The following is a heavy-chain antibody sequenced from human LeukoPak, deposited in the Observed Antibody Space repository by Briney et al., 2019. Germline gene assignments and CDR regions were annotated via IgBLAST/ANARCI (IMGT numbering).Heavy chain of an antibody. CDR2: IYYIGST. V-gene: IGHV4-59*08. Sequence: SETLSLTCTVPGGSISSHYWSCIRQPPGKRLEWIGYIYYIGSTNYNPSLKSRVTISVATSKRQFSVQLSSVTAADTAVYYCARQARFGEPYYYFDYWGQGTLVSVSS. J-gene: IGHJ4*02. D-gene: IGHD3-10*01. CDR1: GGSISSHY. CDR3: ARQARFGEPYYYFDY.